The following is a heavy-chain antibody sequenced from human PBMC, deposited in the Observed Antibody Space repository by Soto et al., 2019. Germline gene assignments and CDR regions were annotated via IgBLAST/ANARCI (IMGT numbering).Heavy chain of an antibody. J-gene: IGHJ4*02. CDR2: IFYTGTT. CDR3: ARLYTTYSSGQMYLDF. V-gene: IGHV4-39*01. Sequence: SETLSLMCTVSGFSISVNGYYWGWVRQPPGKGLEWIGNIFYTGTTYYNPSLKSRVTISVDTFNNRFSLSLSSVTAADTAVYYCARLYTTYSSGQMYLDFWGQGTLVTVSS. D-gene: IGHD6-19*01. CDR1: GFSISVNGYY.